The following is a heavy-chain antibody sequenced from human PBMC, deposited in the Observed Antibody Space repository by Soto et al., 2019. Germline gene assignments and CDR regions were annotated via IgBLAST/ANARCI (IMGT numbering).Heavy chain of an antibody. CDR2: IIPILGVT. Sequence: QVQLVQSGADVKKPGSSVKVSCKASGGTFTSYTIRWVRQAPGQGLEWMGRIIPILGVTNYAPKFQGRVTITADKSTSTAYMELSSLRSEDTAMYYCAINYYDTEASWGQGTMVSVSS. CDR1: GGTFTSYT. D-gene: IGHD3-22*01. V-gene: IGHV1-69*02. CDR3: AINYYDTEAS. J-gene: IGHJ3*01.